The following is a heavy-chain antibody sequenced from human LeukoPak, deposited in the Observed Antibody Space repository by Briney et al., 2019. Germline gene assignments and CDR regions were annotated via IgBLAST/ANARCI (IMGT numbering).Heavy chain of an antibody. CDR2: INPNSGGT. Sequence: ASAKVSCKASGYTFTGYYMHWVRQAAGQGLEWMGWINPNSGGTNYAQKFQGRVTMTRDTSISTAYMELSRLRSDDTAVYYCAVYQWDIVVVPAAIKAFDIWGQGTMVTVSS. J-gene: IGHJ3*02. CDR1: GYTFTGYY. CDR3: AVYQWDIVVVPAAIKAFDI. V-gene: IGHV1-2*02. D-gene: IGHD2-2*01.